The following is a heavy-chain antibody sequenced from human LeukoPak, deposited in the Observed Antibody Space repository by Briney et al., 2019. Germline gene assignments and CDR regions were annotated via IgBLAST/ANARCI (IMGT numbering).Heavy chain of an antibody. D-gene: IGHD6-19*01. J-gene: IGHJ4*02. V-gene: IGHV3-23*01. Sequence: GGSLRLSCAASGFTFSSYAMSWVRQAPGKGLEWVSAISGSGGSTYYADSVKVRFTISRDNSKNTLYLQMNSLRAEDTAVYYCAKGGGFGSGWSFDYWGQGTLVTVSS. CDR2: ISGSGGST. CDR3: AKGGGFGSGWSFDY. CDR1: GFTFSSYA.